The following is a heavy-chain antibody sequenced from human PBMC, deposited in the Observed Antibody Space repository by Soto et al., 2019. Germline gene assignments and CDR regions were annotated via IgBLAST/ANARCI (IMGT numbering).Heavy chain of an antibody. D-gene: IGHD2-2*01. V-gene: IGHV1-24*01. J-gene: IGHJ3*02. CDR3: ATSVVVPAREAFDI. CDR1: GYTLTELS. CDR2: FDPEDGET. Sequence: VKVSCKVSGYTLTELSMHWVRQAPGKGLEWMGGFDPEDGETIYAQKFQGRVTMTEDTSTDTAYMELSSLRSEDTAVYYCATSVVVPAREAFDIWGQGTMVTVSS.